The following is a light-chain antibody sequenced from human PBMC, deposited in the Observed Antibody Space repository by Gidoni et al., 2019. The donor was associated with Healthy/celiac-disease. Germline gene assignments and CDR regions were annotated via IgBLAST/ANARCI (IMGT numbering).Light chain of an antibody. CDR2: DVS. Sequence: SALTQPASVSGSPGQSITISCTGTSSDVGGYNYVSWYQQHPGKAPKLMIYDVSNRPSGVSNRFSGSKSGNTASLTISGLQAEDEADYYCSSYTSSSTLLFGGETKLTVL. V-gene: IGLV2-14*01. J-gene: IGLJ2*01. CDR3: SSYTSSSTLL. CDR1: SSDVGGYNY.